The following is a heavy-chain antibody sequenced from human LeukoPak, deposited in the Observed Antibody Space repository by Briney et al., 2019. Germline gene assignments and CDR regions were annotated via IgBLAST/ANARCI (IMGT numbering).Heavy chain of an antibody. Sequence: ASVKVSCKTSGCTFTSYAISGVRQAPGQGLEGMGWISGYDGNTNYIQKFQGRVTMTTDTSTSTAYMELSSLRSDDTAVHYCARDGVSSHQKPGEHWGQGTLVTVSS. CDR1: GCTFTSYA. CDR2: ISGYDGNT. J-gene: IGHJ1*01. CDR3: ARDGVSSHQKPGEH. D-gene: IGHD3-10*01. V-gene: IGHV1-18*01.